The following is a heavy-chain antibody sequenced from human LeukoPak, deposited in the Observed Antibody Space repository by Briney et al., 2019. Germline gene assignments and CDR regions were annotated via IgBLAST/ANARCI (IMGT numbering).Heavy chain of an antibody. V-gene: IGHV4-39*01. CDR1: GGSISSSSYY. CDR2: IYYSGST. Sequence: SETLSLTCTVSGGSISSSSYYWGWIRQPPGKGLEWIGSIYYSGSTFYNPSLKSRVTISVDTSRNQFSLKLSSVTAADTAAYFCARQSSTSCYIDYWGQGTLVAVSS. D-gene: IGHD2-2*02. J-gene: IGHJ4*02. CDR3: ARQSSTSCYIDY.